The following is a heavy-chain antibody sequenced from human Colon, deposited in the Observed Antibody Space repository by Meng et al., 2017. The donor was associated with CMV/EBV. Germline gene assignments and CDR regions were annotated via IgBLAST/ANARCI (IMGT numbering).Heavy chain of an antibody. CDR1: GYTFTGYL. D-gene: IGHD3-3*01. CDR3: GTFGGDFDY. V-gene: IGHV1-2*02. CDR2: INPYSGDT. Sequence: QVLPSQSGAEMREAGASVKVSCKASGYTFTGYLIHWVRQAPGQGLEWMGWINPYSGDTIYAQKFEVGVTMTRDASITTAYLELSSLKSDDTAVYYCGTFGGDFDYWGQGTLVTVSS. J-gene: IGHJ4*02.